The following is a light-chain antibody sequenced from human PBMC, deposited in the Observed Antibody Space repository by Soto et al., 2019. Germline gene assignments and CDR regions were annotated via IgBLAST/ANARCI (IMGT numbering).Light chain of an antibody. CDR3: QQYFSFPWT. J-gene: IGKJ1*01. Sequence: DIVMTQSPDSLAVSLGERATINCKSSQSVLYSSNNKNYLAWYQQRPGHPPNLLIYWAYTRGSGVPDRFSGSGSGTDFTLTISSLQAEDVAIYYCQQYFSFPWTFGQGTKVEIK. V-gene: IGKV4-1*01. CDR1: QSVLYSSNNKNY. CDR2: WAY.